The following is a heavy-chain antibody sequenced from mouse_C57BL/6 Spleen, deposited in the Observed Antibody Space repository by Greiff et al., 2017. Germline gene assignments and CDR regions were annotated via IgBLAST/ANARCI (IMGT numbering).Heavy chain of an antibody. CDR3: ARSGWDLDY. CDR2: IHPNSGST. J-gene: IGHJ2*01. D-gene: IGHD3-1*01. V-gene: IGHV1-64*01. CDR1: GYTFTSYW. Sequence: QVQLQQPGAELVKPGASVKLSCKASGYTFTSYWMHWVKQRPGQGLEWIGMIHPNSGSTNYNKKFKSKATLTVDKSSSTAYMQLSSLASEDSAVYYCARSGWDLDYWGQGTTLTVSS.